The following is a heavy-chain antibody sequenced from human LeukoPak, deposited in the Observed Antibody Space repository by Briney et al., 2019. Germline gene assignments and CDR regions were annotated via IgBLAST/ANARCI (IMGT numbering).Heavy chain of an antibody. CDR3: ASYYASGVSAYNYYGMDV. D-gene: IGHD3-10*01. J-gene: IGHJ6*04. CDR2: MSHNRGT. V-gene: IGHV4-38-2*01. CDR1: GYSISSGYY. Sequence: SETLSLTCAVSGYSISSGYYWGWIRQPPGKGLEWIGSMSHNRGTYYNPSLKSRVTISMDTSKNQFSLRLSSVTAADTVVYYCASYYASGVSAYNYYGMDVWGKGTTVTVSS.